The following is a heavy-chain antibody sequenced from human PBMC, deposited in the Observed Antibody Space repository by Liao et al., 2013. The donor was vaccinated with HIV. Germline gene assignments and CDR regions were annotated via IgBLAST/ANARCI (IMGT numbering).Heavy chain of an antibody. Sequence: QVQLQQWGAGLLKPSETLSLTCAVYGGSISSSGYYWTWIRQPAGKGLEWIGRIHSSGITNYNPSLESRVTISEDTSKKQFSLKLNSVTASDTAVYYCAREKGRSWPFDAFDIWGQGTMVTVSS. CDR3: AREKGRSWPFDAFDI. D-gene: IGHD6-13*01. J-gene: IGHJ3*02. CDR2: IHSSGIT. V-gene: IGHV4-61*02. CDR1: GGSISSSGYY.